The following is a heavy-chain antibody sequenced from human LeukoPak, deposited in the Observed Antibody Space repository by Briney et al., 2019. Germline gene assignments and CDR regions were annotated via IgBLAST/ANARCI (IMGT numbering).Heavy chain of an antibody. Sequence: PGGSLRLSCTASGFTFSRHYMSWVRQAPGKGLEWVANIKEDGCEKYYVDSVKGRFTISRDNAENLLFLQMNSLRVEDTAMYYCAREWNGFDIWGQGTMVTVSS. D-gene: IGHD1-1*01. CDR2: IKEDGCEK. J-gene: IGHJ3*02. CDR1: GFTFSRHY. CDR3: AREWNGFDI. V-gene: IGHV3-7*01.